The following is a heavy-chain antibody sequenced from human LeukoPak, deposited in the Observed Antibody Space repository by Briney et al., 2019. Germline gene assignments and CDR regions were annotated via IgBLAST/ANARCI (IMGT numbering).Heavy chain of an antibody. D-gene: IGHD3-22*01. Sequence: GGSLRLSCAASGFTLSSYAMNWVRQAPGKGLEWVSAISGSGGSTYYADSVKGRFTISRDNSENTLYLQMNSLRAEDTAVYYCAKRRGDSSGTSHPFDYWGQGTLVTVSS. CDR2: ISGSGGST. V-gene: IGHV3-23*01. CDR3: AKRRGDSSGTSHPFDY. J-gene: IGHJ4*02. CDR1: GFTLSSYA.